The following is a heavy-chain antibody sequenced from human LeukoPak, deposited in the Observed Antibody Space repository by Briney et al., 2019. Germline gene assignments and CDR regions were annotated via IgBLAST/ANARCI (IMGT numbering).Heavy chain of an antibody. CDR2: ISYDGSNK. Sequence: GGTLRLSCAASGSTFSSYGMHWVRQAPGKGLEWVAVISYDGSNKYYADSVKGRFTISRDNSKNTLYLQMNSLRAEDTAVYYCAKDRYSSSSSSYYYYGMDVWGQGTTVTVSS. CDR3: AKDRYSSSSSSYYYYGMDV. V-gene: IGHV3-30*18. D-gene: IGHD6-6*01. J-gene: IGHJ6*02. CDR1: GSTFSSYG.